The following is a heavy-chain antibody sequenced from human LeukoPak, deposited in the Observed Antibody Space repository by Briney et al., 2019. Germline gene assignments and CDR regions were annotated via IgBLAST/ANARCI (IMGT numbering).Heavy chain of an antibody. V-gene: IGHV3-23*01. J-gene: IGHJ3*02. CDR3: AKVAITMVRGVVNDAFDI. CDR1: GFTFGSYG. D-gene: IGHD3-10*01. Sequence: PGGSLRLSCAASGFTFGSYGMSWVRQAPGKGLEWVSAISGSGGSTYYADSVKGRFTISRDNSKKTMYLQMNSLRAEDTAMYYCAKVAITMVRGVVNDAFDIWGQGTMVTVSS. CDR2: ISGSGGST.